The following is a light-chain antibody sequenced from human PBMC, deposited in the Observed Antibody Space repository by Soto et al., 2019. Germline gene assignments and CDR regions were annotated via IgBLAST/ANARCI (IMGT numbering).Light chain of an antibody. CDR1: QSVSSN. V-gene: IGKV3-15*01. CDR3: HQYYDWPYT. Sequence: EIVMTQSPATLSVSPGERATLSCRASQSVSSNLVWYQQKPGQTPRLLIYSASTRATGIPARFSGSGSGTEFTLTINSLQSEDFAVYYYHQYYDWPYTFGQGTKLEIK. J-gene: IGKJ2*01. CDR2: SAS.